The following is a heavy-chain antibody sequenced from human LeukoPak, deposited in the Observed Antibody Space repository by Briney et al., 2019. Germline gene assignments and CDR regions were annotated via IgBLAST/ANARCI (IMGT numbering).Heavy chain of an antibody. V-gene: IGHV4-59*08. CDR2: IYYSGST. Sequence: KPSETLSLTCTVSGGSISSYYWSWIRQSLQGLEWIGYIYYSGSTNYNPSLKSRVTISVDTSKNQFSLKLSSVTAADTAVYYCARYPMTYCSSSSCTDYWGQGTLVTVSS. D-gene: IGHD2-2*01. CDR3: ARYPMTYCSSSSCTDY. CDR1: GGSISSYY. J-gene: IGHJ4*02.